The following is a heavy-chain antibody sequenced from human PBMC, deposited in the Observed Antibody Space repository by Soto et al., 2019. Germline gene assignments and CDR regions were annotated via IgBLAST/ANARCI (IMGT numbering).Heavy chain of an antibody. D-gene: IGHD6-6*01. V-gene: IGHV4-59*08. CDR3: ARQTSSRYYYYYMDV. CDR2: IYYSGST. J-gene: IGHJ6*03. Sequence: SETLSLTCTVSGGSISSYYWSWIRQPPGKGLEWIGYIYYSGSTNYNPSLKGRVTISVDTSKNQFSLKLSSVTAADTAVYYCARQTSSRYYYYYMDVWGKGTTVTVSS. CDR1: GGSISSYY.